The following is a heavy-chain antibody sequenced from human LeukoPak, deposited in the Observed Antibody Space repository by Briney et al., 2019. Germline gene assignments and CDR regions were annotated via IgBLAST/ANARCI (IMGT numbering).Heavy chain of an antibody. CDR1: GYTFTTYD. D-gene: IGHD5-18*01. Sequence: GASVKVSCKASGYTFTTYDINWVRQATGQGLEWMGWMNPNSGNTGYAQKFQGRDTMTRNTSISTAFMELSGLRSEDTAVYFCARRNTAMVAGLDYWGQGSLVTVSS. V-gene: IGHV1-8*01. J-gene: IGHJ4*02. CDR3: ARRNTAMVAGLDY. CDR2: MNPNSGNT.